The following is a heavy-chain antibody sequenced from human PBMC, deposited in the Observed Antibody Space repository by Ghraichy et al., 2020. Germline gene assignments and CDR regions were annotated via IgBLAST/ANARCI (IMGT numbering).Heavy chain of an antibody. V-gene: IGHV1-18*04. D-gene: IGHD2-15*01. CDR2: ITTRNGNT. CDR3: ARGINYFDP. CDR1: GYTFTNYG. J-gene: IGHJ5*02. Sequence: ESLNISCKASGYTFTNYGITWVRQAPGQGLEWMGWITTRNGNTQSAQRLQGRVTMTTDTSTNTVYMELRSLRFDDTAVYYCARGINYFDPWGQGTLVTVSS.